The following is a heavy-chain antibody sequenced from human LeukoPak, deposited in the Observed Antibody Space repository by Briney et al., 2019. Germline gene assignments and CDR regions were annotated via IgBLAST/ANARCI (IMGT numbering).Heavy chain of an antibody. D-gene: IGHD2-2*01. V-gene: IGHV3-23*01. CDR1: GFTFSSHA. J-gene: IGHJ4*02. CDR3: ANEVRPNDY. CDR2: IDLSDKT. Sequence: GSLKLSCSVPGFTFSSHAMKGVRPAPGRGLGWVSSIDLSDKTYYADSVKGRFTISRDNSRNTLFLQMDSLRAEDSAIYYCANEVRPNDYWGQGTLVTVSS.